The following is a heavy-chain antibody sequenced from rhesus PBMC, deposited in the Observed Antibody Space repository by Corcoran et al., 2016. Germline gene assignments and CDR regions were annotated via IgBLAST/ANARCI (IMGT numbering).Heavy chain of an antibody. Sequence: EVQLVESGGGLVQPGGSLRLSCAASGFTFSSYGMSWFRQAPGKGLEWVSYISNGGGSTYYADSVKGRFTISRYNSKNTLSLQMHSLRAEDTAVYYCAKPYGLDSWGQGVVVTVSS. J-gene: IGHJ6*01. CDR2: ISNGGGST. V-gene: IGHV3S5*01. CDR3: AKPYGLDS. CDR1: GFTFSSYG.